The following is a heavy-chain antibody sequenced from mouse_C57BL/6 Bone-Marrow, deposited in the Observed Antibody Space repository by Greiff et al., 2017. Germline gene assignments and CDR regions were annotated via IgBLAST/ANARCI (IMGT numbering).Heavy chain of an antibody. V-gene: IGHV1-81*01. CDR2: IYPRSGNT. Sequence: VKLVESGAELARPGASVKLSCKASGYTFTSYGISWVKQRTGQGLEWIGEIYPRSGNTYYNEKFKGKATLTADKSSSTAYMELRSLTSEDSAVYFCARWYYGSSYDLSMDDWGQGTSGTVSS. CDR3: ARWYYGSSYDLSMDD. D-gene: IGHD1-1*01. CDR1: GYTFTSYG. J-gene: IGHJ4*01.